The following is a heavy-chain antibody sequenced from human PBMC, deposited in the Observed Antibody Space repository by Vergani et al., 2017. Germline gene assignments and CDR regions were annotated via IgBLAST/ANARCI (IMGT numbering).Heavy chain of an antibody. CDR2: IIPILGIA. CDR1: GGTFSSYT. CDR3: ARTPYYDQTYYFDY. V-gene: IGHV1-69*02. Sequence: QVQLVQSGAEVKKPGSSVKVSCKASGGTFSSYTISWVRQAPGQGLEWMGRIIPILGIANYAQKFQGRVTTTADKSTSTAYMELSSLRSEDTAVYYCARTPYYDQTYYFDYWGQGTLVTVSS. D-gene: IGHD3-3*01. J-gene: IGHJ4*02.